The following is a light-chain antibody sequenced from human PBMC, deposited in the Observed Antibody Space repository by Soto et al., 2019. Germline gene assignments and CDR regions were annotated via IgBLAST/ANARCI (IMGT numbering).Light chain of an antibody. V-gene: IGKV3-15*01. J-gene: IGKJ1*01. CDR2: GAS. CDR1: QYVTNN. CDR3: QQYSIRRT. Sequence: EIVMTQSPATLSVSPGETAPLSCRASQYVTNNLAWYQQRPGQPPRLLIYGASTRATGIPARFSGSGSGTEFTLTIRSLKSEDFAVDYCQQYSIRRTFGQGTKVDIK.